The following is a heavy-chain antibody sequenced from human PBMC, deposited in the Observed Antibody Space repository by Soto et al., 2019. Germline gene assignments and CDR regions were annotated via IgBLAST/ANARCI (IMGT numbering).Heavy chain of an antibody. CDR1: GGSISSGGYY. J-gene: IGHJ4*02. D-gene: IGHD1-26*01. V-gene: IGHV4-31*03. Sequence: QVQLQESGPGLLKPSQTLSLTCTVSGGSISSGGYYWSWIRQHPGRGLEWIGYIYYSGSTSYSPSLKSRVTISADTSKNQFSLKLSSVTAADTAVYYCARGGRQYYLFDSWGQGTLVAVSS. CDR2: IYYSGST. CDR3: ARGGRQYYLFDS.